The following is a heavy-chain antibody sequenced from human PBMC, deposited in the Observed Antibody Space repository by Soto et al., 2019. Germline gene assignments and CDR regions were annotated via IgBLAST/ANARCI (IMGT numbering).Heavy chain of an antibody. V-gene: IGHV3-53*01. D-gene: IGHD1-1*01. CDR2: IYSGGST. J-gene: IGHJ4*02. CDR1: GLTVRDSY. CDR3: ARAVNWNDAYFDY. Sequence: EVQLVESGGGLIQPGGSLRLSCAASGLTVRDSYMSWVRQAPGKGLEWVSIIYSGGSTYYADSVTGRFTISRDNSKNTLYLQMDSLGAEDTAVYYCARAVNWNDAYFDYWGQGTLVTVSS.